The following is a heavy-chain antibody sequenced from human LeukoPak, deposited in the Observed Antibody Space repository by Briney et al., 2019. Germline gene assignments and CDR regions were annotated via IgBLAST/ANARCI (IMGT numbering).Heavy chain of an antibody. V-gene: IGHV4-39*01. D-gene: IGHD6-19*01. CDR2: IYYSGTT. CDR1: GGCMRSSGYY. CDR3: ASQESSGRPPRGDDY. J-gene: IGHJ4*02. Sequence: SETLSLTCAVSGGCMRSSGYYCGWIRQPPGEGLEWIGYIYYSGTTHYTPSLASRITISVATSKRQFSVMLDSVTAAGTAVYYCASQESSGRPPRGDDYWGQGILVTVSS.